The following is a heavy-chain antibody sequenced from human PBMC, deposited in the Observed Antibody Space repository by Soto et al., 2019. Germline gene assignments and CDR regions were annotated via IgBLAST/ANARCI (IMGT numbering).Heavy chain of an antibody. D-gene: IGHD2-21*02. J-gene: IGHJ6*02. V-gene: IGHV2-5*02. CDR1: GFSLSTGGVG. CDR2: IYWDDDK. CDR3: AHSRCGGDCLRSYSSHYYYSINV. Sequence: QITLKESGPTLVKPTQTLTLTCTFSGFSLSTGGVGVGWIRQPPGNELEWLALIYWDDDKRHSHSLKSRLTIAHDTSTDQLVLTITNMDPVDTATYYCAHSRCGGDCLRSYSSHYYYSINVWGQGTTVTVSS.